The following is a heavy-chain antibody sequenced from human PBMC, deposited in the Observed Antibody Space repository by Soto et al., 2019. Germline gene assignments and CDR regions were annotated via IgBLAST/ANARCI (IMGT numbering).Heavy chain of an antibody. J-gene: IGHJ6*02. V-gene: IGHV4-31*03. CDR2: IYYSGST. Sequence: QVQLQESGPGLVKPSQTLSLTCTVSGGSISSGGYYWSWIRQHPGKGLEWIGYIYYSGSTYYNPSLKSRVTISVDTSKNQFSLKLSSVTAADTAVYYCARDSRGISTSPAMDVWGQGTTVTVSS. D-gene: IGHD2-2*01. CDR3: ARDSRGISTSPAMDV. CDR1: GGSISSGGYY.